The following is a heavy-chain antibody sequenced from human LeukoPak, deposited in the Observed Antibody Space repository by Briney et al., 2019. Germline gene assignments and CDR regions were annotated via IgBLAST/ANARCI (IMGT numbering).Heavy chain of an antibody. CDR2: IRYDGSNK. J-gene: IGHJ3*02. D-gene: IGHD2-2*02. V-gene: IGHV3-30*02. CDR3: AKDFVVVQAAIQGYDAFDI. CDR1: GFTFSSYG. Sequence: GGSLRLSCAASGFTFSSYGMHWVRQAPGKGLEWVAFIRYDGSNKYYADSVKGRFTISRDNSKNTLYLQINSLRAEDTAVYYCAKDFVVVQAAIQGYDAFDIWGQGTMVTVSS.